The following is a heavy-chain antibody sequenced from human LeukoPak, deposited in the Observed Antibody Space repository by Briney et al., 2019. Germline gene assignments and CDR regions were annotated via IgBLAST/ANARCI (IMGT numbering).Heavy chain of an antibody. CDR1: GGSISSSSYY. CDR3: ATLGYSSSWYWFDY. Sequence: SETLSLTCTVSGGSISSSSYYWGWIRQPPGKGLEWIGSIYYSGSTYYNPSLKSRVTISVDASKNQFSLKLSSVTAADTAVYYCATLGYSSSWYWFDYWGQGTLVTVSS. D-gene: IGHD6-13*01. V-gene: IGHV4-39*01. J-gene: IGHJ4*02. CDR2: IYYSGST.